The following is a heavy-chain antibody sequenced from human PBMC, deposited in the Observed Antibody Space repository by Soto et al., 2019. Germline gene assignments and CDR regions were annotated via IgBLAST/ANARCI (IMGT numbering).Heavy chain of an antibody. Sequence: SETLSLTCAVYGGSFSGYYWSWIRQPPTKGLEWIGEINHSGRANYNPSLKSRVTISVDTSKNQFSLNLSSVTAADTAVYYCARAPSYERFDYWGQGTLVTVSS. CDR3: ARAPSYERFDY. CDR2: INHSGRA. V-gene: IGHV4-34*01. D-gene: IGHD2-8*01. J-gene: IGHJ4*02. CDR1: GGSFSGYY.